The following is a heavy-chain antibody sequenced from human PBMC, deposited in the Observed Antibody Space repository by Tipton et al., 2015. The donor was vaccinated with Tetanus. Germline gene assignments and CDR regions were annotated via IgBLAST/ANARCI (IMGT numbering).Heavy chain of an antibody. V-gene: IGHV3-23*01. CDR3: AKNYGDSDYYYYGMDV. Sequence: SLRLSCATSGFTFSSHAMNWVRQAPGKGLEWVSTISGSGGSTYYADSVKGRFTISRDNSKNTLYLQMNSLRAEDTAVYYCAKNYGDSDYYYYGMDVWGQGTTVTVSS. J-gene: IGHJ6*02. D-gene: IGHD4-17*01. CDR2: ISGSGGST. CDR1: GFTFSSHA.